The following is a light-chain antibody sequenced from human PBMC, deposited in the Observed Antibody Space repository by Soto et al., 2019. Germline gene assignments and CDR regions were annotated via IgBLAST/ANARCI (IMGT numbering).Light chain of an antibody. J-gene: IGKJ5*01. Sequence: EIALTQSPATLSLSPGETATLSCRASQNVDKFLAWYQQRPGQPPRLLIFDSSNRATGVPVRFSGSGSGTVFTLTIGSLEPEDSAVDYCQQRKNWPPITFGQGTRLEIK. V-gene: IGKV3-11*01. CDR3: QQRKNWPPIT. CDR1: QNVDKF. CDR2: DSS.